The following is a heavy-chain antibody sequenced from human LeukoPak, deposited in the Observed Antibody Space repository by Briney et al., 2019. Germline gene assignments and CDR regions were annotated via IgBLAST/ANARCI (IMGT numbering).Heavy chain of an antibody. CDR3: ARAGRVAARPDYYYYMDV. CDR2: IYTSGST. V-gene: IGHV4-4*07. D-gene: IGHD6-6*01. J-gene: IGHJ6*03. Sequence: PSETLSLTCTVSGGSISSYYWSWIRQPAGKGLEWIGRIYTSGSTNYNPSLKSRVTMSVDTSKNQFSLKLSSVTAADTAVYYCARAGRVAARPDYYYYMDVWGKGTTVTVSS. CDR1: GGSISSYY.